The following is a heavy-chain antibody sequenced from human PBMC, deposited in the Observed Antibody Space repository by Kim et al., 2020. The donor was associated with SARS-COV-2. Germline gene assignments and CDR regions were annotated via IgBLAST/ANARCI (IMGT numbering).Heavy chain of an antibody. Sequence: ASVKVSCKASGYTFTNYGVSWVRQAPGQGLEWMGWINVYSGDTNYAQNFQGRVTMTTDTSTDTAYMDLRNLRSDDTAVYYCARDALYGSSGYFGCWGQGTLVTVSP. CDR3: ARDALYGSSGYFGC. J-gene: IGHJ4*02. D-gene: IGHD3-22*01. CDR1: GYTFTNYG. CDR2: INVYSGDT. V-gene: IGHV1-18*01.